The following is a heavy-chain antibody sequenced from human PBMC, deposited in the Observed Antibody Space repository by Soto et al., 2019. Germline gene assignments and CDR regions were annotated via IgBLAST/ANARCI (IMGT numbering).Heavy chain of an antibody. CDR3: ARDYDIWGEDWFDP. CDR1: GYTFTNFG. CDR2: ISGYNGDT. V-gene: IGHV1-18*01. J-gene: IGHJ5*02. Sequence: QVQLVQSGGEMRKPGASVKVSCKASGYTFTNFGISWVRQAPGQGFEWVGWISGYNGDTNYAPKFRGRVIMTTHTSTTTAYMELTTLTSDDTAVYYCARDYDIWGEDWFDPWGQGTLVTVSS. D-gene: IGHD3-9*01.